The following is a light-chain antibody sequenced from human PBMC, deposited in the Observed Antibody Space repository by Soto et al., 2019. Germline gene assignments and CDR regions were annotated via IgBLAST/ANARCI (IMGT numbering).Light chain of an antibody. V-gene: IGKV3-20*01. CDR3: HQYGRSPRT. J-gene: IGKJ1*01. Sequence: EIVLTQSPGTLSFSPGERATVSCRASQSVTRNFLAWYQQKPGQAPRLLIYVASSRATGIPDRFSGSGSGTDFTLTISRLEPEDFAVYYCHQYGRSPRTFGQGTNVE. CDR2: VAS. CDR1: QSVTRNF.